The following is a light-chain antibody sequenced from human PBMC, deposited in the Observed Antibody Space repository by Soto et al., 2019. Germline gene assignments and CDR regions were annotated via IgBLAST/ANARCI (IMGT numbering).Light chain of an antibody. Sequence: DIVMTQTPLSSPVTLGQPASISCRSSQSLVHSDGDTYFSWLQQRPGQPPRLLIYKISDRFSWVQGRFSGSGAGKDCTRKINRVEAEAVGVYYCMQATQLPHTFGQGTKLEIK. CDR2: KIS. CDR1: QSLVHSDGDTY. J-gene: IGKJ2*01. CDR3: MQATQLPHT. V-gene: IGKV2-24*01.